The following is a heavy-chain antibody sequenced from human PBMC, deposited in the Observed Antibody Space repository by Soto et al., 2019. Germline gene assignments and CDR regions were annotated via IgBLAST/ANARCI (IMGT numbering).Heavy chain of an antibody. D-gene: IGHD3-10*01. V-gene: IGHV3-21*01. Sequence: EVQLVESGGGLVKPGGSLRLSCAASGFTFSSYSMNWVRQAPGKGLEWVSSISSSSSYIYYADSVKGRFTISRDNAKNSLYLQMNSLRAEDTAVYYCAGVRIDAIWYYMDVWGKGTTVTVSS. CDR2: ISSSSSYI. J-gene: IGHJ6*03. CDR1: GFTFSSYS. CDR3: AGVRIDAIWYYMDV.